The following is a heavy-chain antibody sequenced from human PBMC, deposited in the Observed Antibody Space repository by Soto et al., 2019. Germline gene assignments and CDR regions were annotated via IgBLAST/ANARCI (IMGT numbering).Heavy chain of an antibody. CDR1: GDSISSYY. CDR2: IYSSGTT. Sequence: QVQLQESGPGLVKPSETLSLTCTVSGDSISSYYWSWIRQPAGQGLEWIGRIYSSGTTNYNPSLKSRVTMSVDTSKNRFSLKLTSVTAADTAVYYCARVSRTAMVYYFDYWGQGTLVTVSS. D-gene: IGHD5-18*01. CDR3: ARVSRTAMVYYFDY. J-gene: IGHJ4*02. V-gene: IGHV4-4*07.